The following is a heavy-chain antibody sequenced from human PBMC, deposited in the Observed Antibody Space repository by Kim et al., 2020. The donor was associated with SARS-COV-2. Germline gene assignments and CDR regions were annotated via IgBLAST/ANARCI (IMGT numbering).Heavy chain of an antibody. J-gene: IGHJ1*01. V-gene: IGHV3-64D*06. D-gene: IGHD6-13*01. CDR3: VKDYRDSSSWYGEYFQH. Sequence: GGSLRLSCSASGFTFSSYAMHWVRQAPGKGLEYVSAISSNGGSTYYADSVKGRFITSRDNTKNTLYLQMSSLRAEDTAVYYCVKDYRDSSSWYGEYFQHWGQGTLVTVSS. CDR2: ISSNGGST. CDR1: GFTFSSYA.